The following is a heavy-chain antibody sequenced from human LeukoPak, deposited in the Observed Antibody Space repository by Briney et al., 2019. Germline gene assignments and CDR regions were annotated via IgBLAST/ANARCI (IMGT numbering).Heavy chain of an antibody. V-gene: IGHV1-18*01. D-gene: IGHD1-1*01. CDR2: ISPYSGNT. CDR3: ARDSTTLDY. J-gene: IGHJ4*02. Sequence: ASVRVSCXASGYTFTSFGISWVRRAPGQGLEWMGWISPYSGNTNYAQKLQGRVTVTTDTSTSTAYMELRSLRSDDTAVYYCARDSTTLDYWGQGTLVTVSS. CDR1: GYTFTSFG.